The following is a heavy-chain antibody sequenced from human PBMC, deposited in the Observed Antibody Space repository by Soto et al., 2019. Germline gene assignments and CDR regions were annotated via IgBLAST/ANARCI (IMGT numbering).Heavy chain of an antibody. J-gene: IGHJ4*02. CDR3: ARLPAGTKPFDY. D-gene: IGHD1-7*01. CDR2: IYYTGTT. V-gene: IGHV4-39*01. CDR1: GVSITTTTYY. Sequence: QLQESGPRLVKPSETLSLTCSVSGVSITTTTYYWAWIRQPPGKGLEWLATIYYTGTTYFDPSLKSRLTIAVDTSKNQFSLNLTSVTATDSAVYFCARLPAGTKPFDYWGLGTLVTVSS.